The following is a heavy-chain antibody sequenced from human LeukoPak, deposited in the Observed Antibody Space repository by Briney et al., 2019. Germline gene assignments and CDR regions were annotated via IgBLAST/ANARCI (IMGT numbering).Heavy chain of an antibody. CDR3: ARDLSWVSGGYFDY. J-gene: IGHJ4*02. V-gene: IGHV4-38-2*02. CDR2: IYHSGST. D-gene: IGHD3-10*02. Sequence: SETLSLTCAVSGYSISSGYYWGWIRQPPGKGLEWIGSIYHSGSTYYNPSLKSRVTISVDTSKNQFALKLNSVTAADTAVYYCARDLSWVSGGYFDYWGQGTLVTVSS. CDR1: GYSISSGYY.